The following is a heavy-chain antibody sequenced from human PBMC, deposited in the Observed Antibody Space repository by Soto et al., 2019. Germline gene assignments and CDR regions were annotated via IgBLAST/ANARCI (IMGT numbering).Heavy chain of an antibody. V-gene: IGHV3-64*01. CDR3: AREHSSSWYSYNYMDV. D-gene: IGHD6-13*01. J-gene: IGHJ6*03. CDR1: GFTFSSYA. Sequence: GWSLRLSCAASGFTFSSYAMHWVRQAPGKGLEYVSAISSNGGSTYYANSVKGRFTISRDNSKNTLYLQMGSLRAEDMAVYYCAREHSSSWYSYNYMDVWGKGTTVTVSS. CDR2: ISSNGGST.